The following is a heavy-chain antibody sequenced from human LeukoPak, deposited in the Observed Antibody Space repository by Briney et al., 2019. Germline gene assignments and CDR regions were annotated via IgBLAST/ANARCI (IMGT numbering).Heavy chain of an antibody. Sequence: PGGSLRLSCAASGFTYSDYYMSWIRQAPGKGLEWVSYISSSGSTIYYADSVKGRFTISRDNAKNSLYLQMNSLRAEDTAVYYCARDSVITGTTPHFDYWGQGTLVTVSS. J-gene: IGHJ4*02. CDR2: ISSSGSTI. V-gene: IGHV3-11*04. D-gene: IGHD1-7*01. CDR1: GFTYSDYY. CDR3: ARDSVITGTTPHFDY.